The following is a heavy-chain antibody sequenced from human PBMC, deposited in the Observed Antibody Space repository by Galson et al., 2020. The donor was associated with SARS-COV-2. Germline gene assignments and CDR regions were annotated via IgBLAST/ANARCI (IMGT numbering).Heavy chain of an antibody. V-gene: IGHV4-31*03. Sequence: PSETLSLTCTVSGGSISSGGYYWSWIRQHPGKGLEWIGYIYYSGSTYYNPSHKSRVTISVDTSKNQFSLKLSSVTAADTAVYYCARAHYDSSGYGGFDYWGQGTLVTVSS. CDR2: IYYSGST. J-gene: IGHJ4*02. CDR1: GGSISSGGYY. CDR3: ARAHYDSSGYGGFDY. D-gene: IGHD3-22*01.